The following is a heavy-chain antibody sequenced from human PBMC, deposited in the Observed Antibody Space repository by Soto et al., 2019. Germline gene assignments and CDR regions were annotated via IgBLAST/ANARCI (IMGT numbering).Heavy chain of an antibody. CDR3: ARDGDGYNNLKDV. CDR2: IDPSDSYT. Sequence: GESLKISCKGAGYSFTSYWISWVRQMPGKGLEWMGRIDPSDSYTNYSPSFQGHVTISADKSISTAYLQWSSLKASDTAMYYCARDGDGYNNLKDVWGQGTTVTVSS. V-gene: IGHV5-10-1*01. D-gene: IGHD5-12*01. J-gene: IGHJ6*02. CDR1: GYSFTSYW.